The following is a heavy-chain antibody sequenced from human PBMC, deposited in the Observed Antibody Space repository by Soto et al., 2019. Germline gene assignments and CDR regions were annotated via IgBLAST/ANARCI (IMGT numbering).Heavy chain of an antibody. Sequence: VASVKVSCKASGYTFTSYYIHWVRQAPGQGLEWMGIINPSGGSATYAQKFQGRVTMTRDTSTSTVYMELSRLRSEDTAVYYCARDRGWFDPWGQGTHVTVSS. J-gene: IGHJ5*02. CDR3: ARDRGWFDP. CDR2: INPSGGSA. CDR1: GYTFTSYY. V-gene: IGHV1-46*01.